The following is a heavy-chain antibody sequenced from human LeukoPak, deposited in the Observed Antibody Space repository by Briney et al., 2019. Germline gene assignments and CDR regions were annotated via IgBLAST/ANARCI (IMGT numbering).Heavy chain of an antibody. J-gene: IGHJ3*02. CDR2: IRYDWSNK. Sequence: GGSLRLSCAASGFTFSSYEMNWVRQAPGKGLEWVAFIRYDWSNKYYADSVKGRFTISRDNSKNTLYLHMNSLRAEDTAVYYCAKDGRQRKTYYYASGSANAFDIWGQGTMVSVSS. CDR1: GFTFSSYE. CDR3: AKDGRQRKTYYYASGSANAFDI. V-gene: IGHV3-30*02. D-gene: IGHD3-10*01.